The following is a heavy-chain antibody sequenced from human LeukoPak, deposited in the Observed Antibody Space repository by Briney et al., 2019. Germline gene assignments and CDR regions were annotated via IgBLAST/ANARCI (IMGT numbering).Heavy chain of an antibody. D-gene: IGHD3-10*01. V-gene: IGHV4-34*01. CDR1: GGSFSGYY. CDR2: INHSGST. J-gene: IGHJ5*02. Sequence: SETLSLTRAVYGGSFSGYYWSWIRQPPGKGLERIGEINHSGSTNYNPSLKSRVTISVDTSKNQFSLKLSSVTAADTAVYYCARVRGYYYGSGTRGWFDPWGQGTLVTVSS. CDR3: ARVRGYYYGSGTRGWFDP.